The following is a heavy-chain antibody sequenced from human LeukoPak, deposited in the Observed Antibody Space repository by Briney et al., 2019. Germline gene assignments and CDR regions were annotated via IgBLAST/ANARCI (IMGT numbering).Heavy chain of an antibody. CDR1: GFTFSDYY. J-gene: IGHJ4*02. CDR3: AKPKERVNPYYFDY. D-gene: IGHD1-14*01. CDR2: ISGSGGST. V-gene: IGHV3-23*01. Sequence: GGSLRLSCAASGFTFSDYYMSWIRQAPGEGLEWVSAISGSGGSTYYADSVKGRFTISRDNSKNTLYLQMNSLRAEDTAVYYCAKPKERVNPYYFDYWGQGTLVTVSS.